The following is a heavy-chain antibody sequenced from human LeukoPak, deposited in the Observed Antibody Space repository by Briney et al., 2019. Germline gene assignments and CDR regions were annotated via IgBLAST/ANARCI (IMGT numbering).Heavy chain of an antibody. D-gene: IGHD5-12*01. J-gene: IGHJ4*02. V-gene: IGHV3-48*03. CDR2: ISSSGSFI. CDR1: GFTFSSYE. Sequence: GGSLRLSCAASGFTFSSYEMNWVRQAPGKGLEWISCISSSGSFIYYADSVKGRFTISRDNAKNSLYLQMTSLRAEDTAVYYCATSVKRGSSAYCGQGTLVTVSS. CDR3: ATSVKRGSSAY.